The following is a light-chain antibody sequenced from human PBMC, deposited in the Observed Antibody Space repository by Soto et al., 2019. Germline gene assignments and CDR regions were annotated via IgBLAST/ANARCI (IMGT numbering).Light chain of an antibody. CDR2: DAS. CDR3: HQYAFSPLT. V-gene: IGKV3-20*01. Sequence: EIVLTQSPGTLSLSPGERATLYCRASQTVGRDYLGWYQQKPGQAPRLLIYDASNRATGIPDRFSGSGSGTDFTFTISRLEPEDFALYFCHQYAFSPLTFGGGTKVDIK. CDR1: QTVGRDY. J-gene: IGKJ4*01.